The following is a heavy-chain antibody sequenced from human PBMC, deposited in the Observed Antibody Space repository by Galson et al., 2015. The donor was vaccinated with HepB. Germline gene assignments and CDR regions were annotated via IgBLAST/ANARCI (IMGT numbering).Heavy chain of an antibody. J-gene: IGHJ3*02. Sequence: SLRLSCAASGFTFSSYWMHWVRQAPGKGLVWVSRINSDGSSTSYADSVKGRFTISRDNAKNTLYLQMNSLGADDTAVYYCARVPLGYCSGGSCYSSRDAFDIWGQGTMVTVSS. V-gene: IGHV3-74*01. D-gene: IGHD2-15*01. CDR3: ARVPLGYCSGGSCYSSRDAFDI. CDR1: GFTFSSYW. CDR2: INSDGSST.